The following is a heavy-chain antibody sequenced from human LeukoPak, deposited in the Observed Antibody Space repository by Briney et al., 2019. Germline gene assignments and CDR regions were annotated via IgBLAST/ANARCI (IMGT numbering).Heavy chain of an antibody. D-gene: IGHD3-10*01. J-gene: IGHJ5*02. CDR3: ARDGSGSLFTYKYNWFDP. Sequence: SVKVSCKASGGTFSSYAISWVRQAPGQGLEWMGGIIPIFGTANYAQKFQGRVTITADESTSTAYMELSSLRSEDTAVYHCARDGSGSLFTYKYNWFDPWGQGTLVTVSS. CDR2: IIPIFGTA. V-gene: IGHV1-69*13. CDR1: GGTFSSYA.